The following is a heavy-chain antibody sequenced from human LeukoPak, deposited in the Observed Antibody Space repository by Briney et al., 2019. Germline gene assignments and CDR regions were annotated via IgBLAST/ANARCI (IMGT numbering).Heavy chain of an antibody. CDR1: AFTFSSYG. V-gene: IGHV3-30*18. Sequence: GRSLRLSCAASAFTFSSYGMHWVRQAPGKGLEWVAVISFDGSHKYYADSVKGRFTISRDNSKNTLYLQMNSLRVEDTAVYYCAKWRRGHYYGSGTELDYWGQGSLVTVSS. CDR2: ISFDGSHK. J-gene: IGHJ4*02. CDR3: AKWRRGHYYGSGTELDY. D-gene: IGHD3-10*01.